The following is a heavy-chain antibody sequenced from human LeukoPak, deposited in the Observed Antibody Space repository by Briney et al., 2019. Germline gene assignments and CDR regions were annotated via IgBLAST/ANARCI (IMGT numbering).Heavy chain of an antibody. J-gene: IGHJ6*04. CDR3: AELGITMIGGV. CDR2: ISSSGSTI. D-gene: IGHD3-10*02. Sequence: GGSLRLSCAASGFTFSSYSMNWVRQAPGKGLEWGSYISSSGSTIYYADSVKGRFTISRDNAKNSLYLQMNSLRAEDTAVYYCAELGITMIGGVWGKGTTVTISS. CDR1: GFTFSSYS. V-gene: IGHV3-48*04.